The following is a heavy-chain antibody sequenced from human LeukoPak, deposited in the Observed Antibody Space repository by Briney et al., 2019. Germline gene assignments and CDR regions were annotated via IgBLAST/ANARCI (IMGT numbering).Heavy chain of an antibody. J-gene: IGHJ4*02. CDR1: GGSVSSGSNY. D-gene: IGHD3-16*02. V-gene: IGHV4-61*01. Sequence: SETLSLTCTVSGGSVSSGSNYWSWIRQPPGKRLEWIGYIYYSGSTNYNPSLNSRVTISLDTSKNQFSLNPSSVTAADTAVYYCATGRYYDNVWGSYRPSFDFWGQGTLATVSS. CDR3: ATGRYYDNVWGSYRPSFDF. CDR2: IYYSGST.